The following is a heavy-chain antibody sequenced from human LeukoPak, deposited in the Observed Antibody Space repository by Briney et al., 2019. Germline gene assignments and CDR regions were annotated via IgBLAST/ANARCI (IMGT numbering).Heavy chain of an antibody. D-gene: IGHD5-24*01. CDR2: IKDDGSEK. J-gene: IGHJ4*02. V-gene: IGHV3-7*05. CDR1: GFTFSRCW. CDR3: GRDHGWLQFDY. Sequence: PGGSLRLSCAASGFTFSRCWMNWVRQAPGKGLEWVASIKDDGSEKYYVDSVKGRFTISRDNAKNTLYLQMNSLRAEDTAVYFCGRDHGWLQFDYWGQGTLVTVSS.